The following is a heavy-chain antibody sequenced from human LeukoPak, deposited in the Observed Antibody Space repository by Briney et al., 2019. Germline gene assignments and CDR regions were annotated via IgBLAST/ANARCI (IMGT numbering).Heavy chain of an antibody. CDR2: INPSGGST. CDR3: ARDRFYYDSSGYPNYGMDV. CDR1: GYTFTSYY. J-gene: IGHJ6*02. V-gene: IGHV1-46*01. Sequence: ASVKVSCKASGYTFTSYYMHWVRQAPGQGLEWKGIINPSGGSTSYAQKFQGRVTMTRDTSTSTVYMELSSLRSEDTAVYYCARDRFYYDSSGYPNYGMDVWGQGTTVTVSS. D-gene: IGHD3-22*01.